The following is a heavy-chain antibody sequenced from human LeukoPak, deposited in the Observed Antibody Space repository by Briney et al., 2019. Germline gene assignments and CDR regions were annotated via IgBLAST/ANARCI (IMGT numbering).Heavy chain of an antibody. D-gene: IGHD2-2*02. CDR3: ARDHCSSTSCYTDY. Sequence: GGSLRLSCAASGFTFSSYEMNWVRQAPGKGLEGVSYISSSGSTIYYADSVKGRFTISRDNAKNSLYLQMNSLRAEDTAVYYCARDHCSSTSCYTDYWGQGTLVTVSS. CDR2: ISSSGSTI. V-gene: IGHV3-48*03. J-gene: IGHJ4*02. CDR1: GFTFSSYE.